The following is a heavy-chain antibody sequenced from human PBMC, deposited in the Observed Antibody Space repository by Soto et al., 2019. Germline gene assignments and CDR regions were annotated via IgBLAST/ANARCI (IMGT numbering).Heavy chain of an antibody. V-gene: IGHV5-51*01. CDR1: GYSFASYW. CDR2: IYPGDSDT. CDR3: ARTLVIVGPYDTFDI. J-gene: IGHJ3*02. Sequence: GESLKISCQGSGYSFASYWIGWRRQMPGKGLEWMGIIYPGDSDTRYSPSFQGQVTISADKSISTAYLQWSSLKASDTAMYYCARTLVIVGPYDTFDIWGPGTMVTVSS. D-gene: IGHD1-26*01.